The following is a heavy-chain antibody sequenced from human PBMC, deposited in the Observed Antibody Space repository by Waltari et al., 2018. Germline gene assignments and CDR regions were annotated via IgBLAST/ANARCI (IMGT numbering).Heavy chain of an antibody. V-gene: IGHV1-69-2*01. Sequence: EVQLLQSGAELKEPGTTVRISCKVSGYTFSDYYIHWVQQAPGKGLRWMGLVDPEDGEKIYADNFQGRVTRSADTSTDTAFMELSSLRSEDTAVFYCATALGDSSSASRPFDFWGQGTMITVSS. CDR3: ATALGDSSSASRPFDF. D-gene: IGHD6-19*01. J-gene: IGHJ3*01. CDR2: VDPEDGEK. CDR1: GYTFSDYY.